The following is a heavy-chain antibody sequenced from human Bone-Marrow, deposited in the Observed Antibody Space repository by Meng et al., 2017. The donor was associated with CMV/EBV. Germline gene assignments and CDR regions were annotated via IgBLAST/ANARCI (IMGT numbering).Heavy chain of an antibody. Sequence: GSLRLSCTVSGGSISSSSYYWGWIRQPPGKGLEWIGSIYYSGSTYYNPSLKSRVTISVDTSKNQFSLKLSSVTAADTAVYYCARGRIGPLVWFDPWGQGTLVTVSS. CDR3: ARGRIGPLVWFDP. V-gene: IGHV4-39*07. CDR1: GGSISSSSYY. J-gene: IGHJ5*02. CDR2: IYYSGST. D-gene: IGHD2-15*01.